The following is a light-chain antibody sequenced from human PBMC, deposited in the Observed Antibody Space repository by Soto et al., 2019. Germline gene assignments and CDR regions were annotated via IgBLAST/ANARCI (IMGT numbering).Light chain of an antibody. CDR3: TSYATTSTLV. CDR2: EVS. V-gene: IGLV2-14*01. J-gene: IGLJ2*01. Sequence: QSALTQPRSVSGSPGQSVTISCTGTSSDVGGYKYVSWYQQHPGKVPKLLIFEVSNRPSGVSYRFSGSKLGNTASLTISGLQAEDEADYYCTSYATTSTLVFGGGTKLTVL. CDR1: SSDVGGYKY.